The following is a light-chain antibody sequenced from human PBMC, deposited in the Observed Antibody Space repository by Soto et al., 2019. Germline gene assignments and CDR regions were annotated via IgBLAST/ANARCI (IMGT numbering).Light chain of an antibody. CDR2: EVT. CDR1: SDIGNYNL. V-gene: IGLV2-23*02. CDR3: ASYAGSRTYV. J-gene: IGLJ1*01. Sequence: QSAVTQPPSVSGSPGQSVTISCSGSDIGNYNLVSWYQHLPGRAPKLLIFEVTMRPSGISDRFSGSKSASTASLTISGLQAEDEGDYSCASYAGSRTYVFGSGTKLTVL.